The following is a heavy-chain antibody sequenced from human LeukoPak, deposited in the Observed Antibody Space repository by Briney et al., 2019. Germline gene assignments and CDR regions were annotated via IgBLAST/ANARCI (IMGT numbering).Heavy chain of an antibody. CDR1: NVSISSSSYY. CDR2: IHYSGSS. D-gene: IGHD3-16*02. J-gene: IGHJ4*02. V-gene: IGHV4-39*01. CDR3: ARQIYVWGSYRYLQGFDY. Sequence: PSETLSLTCTVSNVSISSSSYYWGWIRQPPGKGLEWIGSIHYSGSSYYNPSLKSRATMSVDTSKNQFSLRLSSVTATDTAVYYCARQIYVWGSYRYLQGFDYWGQGTMVTVSS.